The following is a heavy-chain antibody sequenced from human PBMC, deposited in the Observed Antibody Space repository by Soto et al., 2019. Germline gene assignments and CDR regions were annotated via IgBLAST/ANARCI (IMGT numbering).Heavy chain of an antibody. CDR3: AKSSGNRIAAVNYYYYMDV. J-gene: IGHJ6*03. Sequence: GGSLRLSCAASGFTFSNYAMSWVRQAPGKGLEWVSAISGTGGSTYYADPVKGRFTISRDNSKNTLYLQMNSLRAEDTAVYYCAKSSGNRIAAVNYYYYMDVWGKGTTVNVSS. CDR2: ISGTGGST. D-gene: IGHD6-13*01. CDR1: GFTFSNYA. V-gene: IGHV3-23*01.